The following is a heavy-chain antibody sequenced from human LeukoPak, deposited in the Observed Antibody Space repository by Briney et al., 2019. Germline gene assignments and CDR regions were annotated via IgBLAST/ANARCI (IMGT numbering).Heavy chain of an antibody. D-gene: IGHD5-12*01. V-gene: IGHV4-39*01. Sequence: PSETLSLTCTVSGGSISSSSYYWGWIRQPPGKGLEWIGSIYYSGSTYYNPSLKSRVTISVDTSKNQFSLNLSSVTAADTAVYYCARLQYRFIVATVTHLTDAFDYWGQGTLVTVSS. J-gene: IGHJ4*02. CDR1: GGSISSSSYY. CDR2: IYYSGST. CDR3: ARLQYRFIVATVTHLTDAFDY.